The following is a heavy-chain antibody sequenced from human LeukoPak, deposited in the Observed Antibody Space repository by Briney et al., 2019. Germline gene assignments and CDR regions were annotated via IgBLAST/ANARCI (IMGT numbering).Heavy chain of an antibody. CDR2: IYKSGRT. J-gene: IGHJ6*03. CDR1: GGSTSSYY. CDR3: ARLLWFGETHYYMDV. V-gene: IGHV4-59*01. D-gene: IGHD3-10*01. Sequence: PSETLSPTCSVSGGSTSSYYWSWIRQPPGKGLEWIGYIYKSGRTNYSPTLKSRVTISVDTSKNQFSLKLSSVTAADTAVYFCARLLWFGETHYYMDVWGKGTTVTISS.